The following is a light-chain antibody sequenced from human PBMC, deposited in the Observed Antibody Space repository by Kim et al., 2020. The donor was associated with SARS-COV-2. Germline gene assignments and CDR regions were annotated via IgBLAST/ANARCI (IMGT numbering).Light chain of an antibody. V-gene: IGKV3D-11*01. Sequence: SLSPGEGAPLSCRTSQGVGNFLAWYQQSPGQAPRLLIYDASIRATGIPARFSGYGSGTDFILTISNLEPEDFAVYYCQQRYNWPLTFGGGTKVDIK. CDR3: QQRYNWPLT. CDR2: DAS. J-gene: IGKJ4*01. CDR1: QGVGNF.